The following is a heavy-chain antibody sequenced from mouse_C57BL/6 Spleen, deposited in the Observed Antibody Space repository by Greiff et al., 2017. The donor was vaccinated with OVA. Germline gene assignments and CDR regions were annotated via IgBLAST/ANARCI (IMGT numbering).Heavy chain of an antibody. J-gene: IGHJ3*01. CDR3: ARHEGSYDGYYDWFAY. CDR1: GYTFTEYT. Sequence: VKLMESGAELVKPGASVKLSCKASGYTFTEYTIHWVKQRSGQGLEWIGWFYPGSGSIKYNEKFKDKATLTADKSSSTVYMELSRLTSEDSAVYFCARHEGSYDGYYDWFAYWGQGTLVTVSA. V-gene: IGHV1-62-2*01. CDR2: FYPGSGSI. D-gene: IGHD2-3*01.